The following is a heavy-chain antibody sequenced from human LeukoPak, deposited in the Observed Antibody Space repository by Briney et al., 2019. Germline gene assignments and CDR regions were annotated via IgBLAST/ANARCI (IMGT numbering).Heavy chain of an antibody. CDR3: AREIGRIGVVVIAWYFDL. CDR1: GGSISSYY. D-gene: IGHD3-22*01. V-gene: IGHV4-59*12. J-gene: IGHJ2*01. CDR2: IYYSGST. Sequence: SETLSLTCTVSGGSISSYYWSWIRQPPGKGLEWIGSIYYSGSTYYNPSLKSRVTISVDTSKNQFSLKLSSVTAADTAVYYCAREIGRIGVVVIAWYFDLWGRGTLVTVSS.